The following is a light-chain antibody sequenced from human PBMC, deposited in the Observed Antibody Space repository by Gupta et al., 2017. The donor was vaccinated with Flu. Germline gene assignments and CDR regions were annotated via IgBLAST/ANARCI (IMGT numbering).Light chain of an antibody. V-gene: IGLV3-21*01. CDR2: DDD. Sequence: GGGNIGSETVHWYQLKPVQAPVLVLYDDDFRPSGIPERFSGSNSGNTATLTISRVEAGDEADYYCQVWDTNTDHWLVGGGTMLTIL. CDR3: QVWDTNTDHWL. CDR1: NIGSET. J-gene: IGLJ3*02.